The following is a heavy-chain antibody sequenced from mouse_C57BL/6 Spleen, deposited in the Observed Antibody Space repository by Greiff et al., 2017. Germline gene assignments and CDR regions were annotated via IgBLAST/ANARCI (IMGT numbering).Heavy chain of an antibody. CDR2: IWGDGST. CDR3: AKPLITTVVGAMDY. Sequence: VKLVESGPGLVAPSQSLSLTCTVSGFSLTSYGVSWVRQPPGKGLEWLGVIWGDGSTNYHSALISRLSISKDNSKSQVFLKLNSLQTDDTATYYCAKPLITTVVGAMDYWGQGTSVTVAS. D-gene: IGHD1-1*01. CDR1: GFSLTSYG. V-gene: IGHV2-3*01. J-gene: IGHJ4*01.